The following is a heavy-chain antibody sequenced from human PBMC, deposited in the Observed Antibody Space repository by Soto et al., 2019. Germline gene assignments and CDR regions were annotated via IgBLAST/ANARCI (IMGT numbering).Heavy chain of an antibody. J-gene: IGHJ5*02. CDR1: GDSISSVNNY. D-gene: IGHD5-18*01. CDR3: ARGRGYSYGIER. Sequence: SETLSLTCTVSGDSISSVNNYWSWIRQPPGEGLEWIGFISYSGTTSYSPSLKSRVAISLDTSKNQFSLSLNFVTAADTAVYYCARGRGYSYGIERWGQGSLVSVSS. V-gene: IGHV4-30-4*01. CDR2: ISYSGTT.